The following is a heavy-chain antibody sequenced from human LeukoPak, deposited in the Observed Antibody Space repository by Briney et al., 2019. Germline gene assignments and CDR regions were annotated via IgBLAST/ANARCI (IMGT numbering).Heavy chain of an antibody. J-gene: IGHJ4*02. Sequence: GGSLTLSCLPSGFTLSSYSMGWVRQAPGEGMEWVAAISGRGGSTYYADSVKGQFTISRDNSKNTLYLQMNNLRAEDTAVYYCAKYVVTVLMVYAQGYFDYWGQGTLVTVSS. CDR1: GFTLSSYS. CDR3: AKYVVTVLMVYAQGYFDY. CDR2: ISGRGGST. D-gene: IGHD2-8*01. V-gene: IGHV3-23*01.